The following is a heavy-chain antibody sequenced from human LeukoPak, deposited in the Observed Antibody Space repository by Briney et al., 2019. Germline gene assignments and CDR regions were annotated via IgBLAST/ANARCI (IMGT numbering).Heavy chain of an antibody. Sequence: PGGSLRLSCAASGFTFSDYYMSWIRQAPGQGLEWVSYISSSGSTIYYADSVKGRFTISRDNAKNSLYLQMNSLRAEDTAVYYCARDRNYYDSSGYRFRYWYFDLWGRGTLVTVSS. CDR1: GFTFSDYY. CDR3: ARDRNYYDSSGYRFRYWYFDL. D-gene: IGHD3-22*01. CDR2: ISSSGSTI. J-gene: IGHJ2*01. V-gene: IGHV3-11*01.